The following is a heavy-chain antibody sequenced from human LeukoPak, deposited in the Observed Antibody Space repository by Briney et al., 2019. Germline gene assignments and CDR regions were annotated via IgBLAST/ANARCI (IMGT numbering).Heavy chain of an antibody. Sequence: PSETLSLTCTVSGGSISSSSYYWGWIRQPPGKGLEWIGSIYYSGSTYYNPSLKSRVTISVDTSKNQFSLKLSSVTAADTAVYYCARQGFGSDLSYYFDYWGQGTLVTVSS. CDR3: ARQGFGSDLSYYFDY. CDR2: IYYSGST. J-gene: IGHJ4*02. V-gene: IGHV4-39*01. D-gene: IGHD6-19*01. CDR1: GGSISSSSYY.